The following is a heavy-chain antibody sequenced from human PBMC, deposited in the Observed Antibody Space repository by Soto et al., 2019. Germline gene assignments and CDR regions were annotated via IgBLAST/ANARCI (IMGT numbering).Heavy chain of an antibody. CDR3: ARDNTVPSAYYYYGMDV. V-gene: IGHV3-48*02. J-gene: IGHJ6*02. CDR2: ISSSSSTI. Sequence: EVQLVESGGGLVQPGGSLRLSCAASGFTFSSYSMNWVRQAPGKGLEWVSYISSSSSTIYYADSVKGRFTISRDNAKNSLYLQMNSLRDEDTAVYYCARDNTVPSAYYYYGMDVWGQGTTVTVSS. D-gene: IGHD4-17*01. CDR1: GFTFSSYS.